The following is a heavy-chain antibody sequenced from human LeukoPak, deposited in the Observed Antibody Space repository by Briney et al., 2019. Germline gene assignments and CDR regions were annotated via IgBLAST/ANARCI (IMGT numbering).Heavy chain of an antibody. D-gene: IGHD3-22*01. V-gene: IGHV1-2*06. CDR2: INPNSGGT. CDR1: GYTFTSYG. J-gene: IGHJ5*02. Sequence: ASVKVSCKASGYTFTSYGISWVRQAPGQGLEWMGRINPNSGGTNYAQKFQGRVTMTRDTSISTAYMELSRLRSDDTAVYYCASNYYDSSGYYYDNWFDPWGQGTLVTVSS. CDR3: ASNYYDSSGYYYDNWFDP.